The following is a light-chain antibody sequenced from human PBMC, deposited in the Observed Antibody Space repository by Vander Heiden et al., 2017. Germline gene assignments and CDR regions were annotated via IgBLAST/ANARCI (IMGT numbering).Light chain of an antibody. Sequence: DVVLTQPPLSLPVTLGQPASISCRSSQSLVYSDGNTYLNRFQQRPGQSPRRLIYKVSDRDSGVPDRFSGSGSGPDFTLRISRVEAEDVGVYYCMQGTHWPYTFGQGTKLEIK. CDR3: MQGTHWPYT. CDR2: KVS. CDR1: QSLVYSDGNTY. J-gene: IGKJ2*01. V-gene: IGKV2-30*01.